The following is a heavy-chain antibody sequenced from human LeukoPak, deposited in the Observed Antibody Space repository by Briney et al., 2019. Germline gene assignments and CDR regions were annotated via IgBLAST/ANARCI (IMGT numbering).Heavy chain of an antibody. CDR3: ARGLNPTYYYGSGSHSFDY. CDR2: INHSGST. Sequence: PSETLSLTCAVYGGSFSGYYWSWIRQPPGKGLEWIGEINHSGSTNYNPSLKSRVTISVDTSKNQLSLKLSSVTAADTAVYYCARGLNPTYYYGSGSHSFDYWGQGTLVTVSS. V-gene: IGHV4-34*01. D-gene: IGHD3-10*01. J-gene: IGHJ4*02. CDR1: GGSFSGYY.